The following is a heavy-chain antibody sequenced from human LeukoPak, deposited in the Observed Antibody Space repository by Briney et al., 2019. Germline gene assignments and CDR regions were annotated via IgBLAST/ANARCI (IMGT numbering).Heavy chain of an antibody. CDR2: IYYSGST. D-gene: IGHD3-22*01. CDR3: ARPLQYYYDSSGYIDI. CDR1: GGSISSSSYY. V-gene: IGHV4-39*01. Sequence: KPSETLSLTCTVSGGSISSSSYYRGWIRQPPGKGLEWIGSIYYSGSTYYNPSLKSRVTISVDTSKNQFSLKLRSVTAADTAVYYRARPLQYYYDSSGYIDIWGQGTMVTVSS. J-gene: IGHJ3*02.